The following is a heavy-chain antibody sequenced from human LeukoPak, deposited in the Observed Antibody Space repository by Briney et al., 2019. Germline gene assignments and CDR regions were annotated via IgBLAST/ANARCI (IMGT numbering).Heavy chain of an antibody. D-gene: IGHD1-1*01. V-gene: IGHV4-38-2*01. J-gene: IGHJ4*02. Sequence: TETLSLTCAVSGYSISSGYYWGWIRQPPGKGLEWIGSIYHSGSTYYNPSLKSRVTISVDTSKNQFSLKLRSVTAADTAVYYCAEVERRNYWGQGTLVTVSS. CDR3: AEVERRNY. CDR1: GYSISSGYY. CDR2: IYHSGST.